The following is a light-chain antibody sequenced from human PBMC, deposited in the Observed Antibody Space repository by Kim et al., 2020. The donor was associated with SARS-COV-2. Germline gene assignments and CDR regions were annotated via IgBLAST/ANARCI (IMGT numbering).Light chain of an antibody. CDR2: GNN. CDR3: QSYDSRVRGVI. CDR1: SSNIGADYD. J-gene: IGLJ2*01. V-gene: IGLV1-40*01. Sequence: QRFPSSCTWTSSNIGADYDIHWYQHLPGTAPKLLIYGNNIRPSGVPDRFSRSQYDTSASLAITGLQAEDEGDYYCQSYDSRVRGVIFGGGTQLTVL.